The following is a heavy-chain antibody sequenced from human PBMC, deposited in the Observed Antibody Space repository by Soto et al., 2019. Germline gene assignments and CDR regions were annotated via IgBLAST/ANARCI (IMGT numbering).Heavy chain of an antibody. D-gene: IGHD2-15*01. J-gene: IGHJ6*03. Sequence: PGGSLRLSCAASGFTFSSYALSWVRQAPGKGLEWVSGISGSGGSTYYADSVKGRFTISRDNSKNTLYLQMNSLRAEGTAVYYCAKSVSVVAAATRYHYYYMDVWGKGTTVTVSS. CDR2: ISGSGGST. CDR1: GFTFSSYA. V-gene: IGHV3-23*01. CDR3: AKSVSVVAAATRYHYYYMDV.